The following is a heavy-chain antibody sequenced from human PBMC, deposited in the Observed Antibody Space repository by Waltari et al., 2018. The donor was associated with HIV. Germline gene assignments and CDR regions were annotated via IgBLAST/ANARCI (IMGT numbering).Heavy chain of an antibody. CDR1: GYIFTNYD. D-gene: IGHD3-22*01. Sequence: QVQLVQSGPEVKRPGTSVKISCRASGYIFTNYDINWVRQAPGQGPEWMGWMNPKSGNTASQYIFEDRLSRSSDTSIDTAYMELTALTSEDTAVYYCARNSSGRGNRLLYYGLDIWGRGTTVTV. CDR3: ARNSSGRGNRLLYYGLDI. J-gene: IGHJ6*02. V-gene: IGHV1-8*01. CDR2: MNPKSGNT.